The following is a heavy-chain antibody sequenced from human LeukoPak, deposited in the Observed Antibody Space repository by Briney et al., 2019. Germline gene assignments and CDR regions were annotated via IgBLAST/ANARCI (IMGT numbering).Heavy chain of an antibody. D-gene: IGHD1-26*01. J-gene: IGHJ4*02. CDR2: MIAHNGDT. V-gene: IGHV1-18*01. CDR1: CYIFATYG. Sequence: ASVRLSCKAACYIFATYGSSWVRHAPGQGLEWMGWMIAHNGDTKYTQRLKGRVTMTTDTSTSTAYMELRSLRSDDTAVYYCERVKARSGSYSIDYWGQGTLVTVSS. CDR3: ERVKARSGSYSIDY.